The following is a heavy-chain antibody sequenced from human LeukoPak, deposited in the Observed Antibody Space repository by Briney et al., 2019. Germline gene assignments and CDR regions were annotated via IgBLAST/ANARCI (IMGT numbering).Heavy chain of an antibody. CDR1: GYTFTGYY. CDR2: INPNSGGT. CDR3: ARGVCSGGSCYSPYYYYGMDV. D-gene: IGHD2-15*01. V-gene: IGHV1-2*04. Sequence: ASVKVSCKASGYTFTGYYMHWVRQAPGQGLEWMGWINPNSGGTNYAQKFQGWVTMTRDTSISTAYMELSRLRSDDTAVYHCARGVCSGGSCYSPYYYYGMDVWGQGTTVTVSS. J-gene: IGHJ6*02.